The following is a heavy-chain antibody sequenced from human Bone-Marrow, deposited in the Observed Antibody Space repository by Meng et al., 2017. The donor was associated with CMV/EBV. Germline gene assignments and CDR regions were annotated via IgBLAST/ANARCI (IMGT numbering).Heavy chain of an antibody. V-gene: IGHV4-34*01. CDR1: GGSFSGYY. J-gene: IGHJ4*02. D-gene: IGHD6-19*01. Sequence: QGRLQQWGEGLLKPSETRSLTCAVYGGSFSGYYWSWIRQPPGKGLEWIGEINHSGSTNYNPSLKSRVTISVDTSKNQFSLKLSSVTAADTAVYYCARAQAVAGRFCVYWGQGTLVTVSS. CDR2: INHSGST. CDR3: ARAQAVAGRFCVY.